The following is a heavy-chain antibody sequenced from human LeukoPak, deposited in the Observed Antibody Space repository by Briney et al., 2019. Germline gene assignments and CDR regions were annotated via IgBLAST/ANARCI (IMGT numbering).Heavy chain of an antibody. V-gene: IGHV3-23*01. CDR1: GFTFSSYA. CDR3: TKLSYDFWSGHGDY. CDR2: ISGSGGST. Sequence: GGSLRLPCAASGFTFSSYAMSWVRQAPGKGLEWVSAISGSGGSTYYADSVKGRFTISRDNSKNTLYLQMNSLRAEDTAAYYCTKLSYDFWSGHGDYWGQGTLVTVSS. J-gene: IGHJ4*02. D-gene: IGHD3-3*01.